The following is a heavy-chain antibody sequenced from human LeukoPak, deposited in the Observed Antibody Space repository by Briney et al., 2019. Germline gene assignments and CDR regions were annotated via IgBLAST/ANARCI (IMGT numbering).Heavy chain of an antibody. CDR2: INGYKGNT. Sequence: ASVKVSCKASGYTYSSYGISWVRQAPGQGLEWMGWINGYKGNTNYAQKLRGRVTMTTDTSTSTAYMELRSLRSDDTAVYYCARSRVIFGEPYDYWGQGTLVTVSS. V-gene: IGHV1-18*01. CDR3: ARSRVIFGEPYDY. D-gene: IGHD3-10*01. J-gene: IGHJ4*02. CDR1: GYTYSSYG.